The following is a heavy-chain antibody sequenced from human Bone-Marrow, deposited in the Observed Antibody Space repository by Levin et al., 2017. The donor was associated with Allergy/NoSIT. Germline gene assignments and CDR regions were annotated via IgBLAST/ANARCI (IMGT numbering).Heavy chain of an antibody. CDR2: ISYSGGT. V-gene: IGHV4-59*01. CDR1: GGSISTYY. CDR3: ARGLGYCTTTSCYTAPLEDYFYALDV. Sequence: SETLSLTCSVSGGSISTYYWGWIRQPPGKGLEWMGYISYSGGTNYNASLKSRVAISVDTSRNRFSLKLSSVTAADTAVYYCARGLGYCTTTSCYTAPLEDYFYALDVWGQGTTVTVSS. D-gene: IGHD2-2*02. J-gene: IGHJ6*02.